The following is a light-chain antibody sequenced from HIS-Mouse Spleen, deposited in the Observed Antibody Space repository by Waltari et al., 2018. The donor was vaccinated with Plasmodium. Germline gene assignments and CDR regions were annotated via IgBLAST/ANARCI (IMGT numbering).Light chain of an antibody. Sequence: SYELTQQPSVSVSPGQTARITCSGDALHKKYAYWYQQKSGQAPVLVIYEDSKRPSGIPERFSGSSSGTMATLTISGAQVEDEADYYCYSTDSSGNHRVFGGGTKLTVL. CDR1: ALHKKY. CDR2: EDS. J-gene: IGLJ3*02. CDR3: YSTDSSGNHRV. V-gene: IGLV3-10*01.